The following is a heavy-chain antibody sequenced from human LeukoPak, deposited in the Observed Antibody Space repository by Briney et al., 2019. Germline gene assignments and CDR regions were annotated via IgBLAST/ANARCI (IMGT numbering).Heavy chain of an antibody. D-gene: IGHD6-13*01. Sequence: PGGSLRLSCAASGFIFSNYAMTWVRQAPGKGLEWVSAISGSGGSTYYADSVKGRFTISRDNSKNTLYLQMNSLRAEDTAVYYCAKDGPRYSSSWYLGYWGQGTLVTVSS. CDR3: AKDGPRYSSSWYLGY. CDR1: GFIFSNYA. J-gene: IGHJ4*02. V-gene: IGHV3-23*01. CDR2: ISGSGGST.